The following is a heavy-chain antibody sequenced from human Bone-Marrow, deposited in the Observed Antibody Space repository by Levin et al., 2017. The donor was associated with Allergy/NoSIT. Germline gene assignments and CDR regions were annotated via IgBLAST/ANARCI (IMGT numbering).Heavy chain of an antibody. CDR2: IDWDDDK. Sequence: TLSLTCTFSGFSLSTSGMRVSWIRQPPGKALEWLARIDWDDDKFYSTSLKTRLTISKDTSKNQVVLTMTNMDPADTATYYCARTPGSRTSWFDYWGQGTLVTVSS. CDR3: ARTPGSRTSWFDY. V-gene: IGHV2-70*04. D-gene: IGHD1-7*01. J-gene: IGHJ4*02. CDR1: GFSLSTSGMR.